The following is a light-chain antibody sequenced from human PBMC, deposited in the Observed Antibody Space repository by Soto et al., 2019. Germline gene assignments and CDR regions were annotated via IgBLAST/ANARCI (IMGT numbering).Light chain of an antibody. Sequence: EIVLTQSPGTLSLSPGERATLSCRASQSVSSSYLAWYQQKPGQAPRLIIYGASSRANGLPDWFSGGGSGTYFTLTISRLEPEVFALYYCQQCGRGVTFGGGTKVEIK. V-gene: IGKV3-20*01. CDR2: GAS. J-gene: IGKJ4*01. CDR3: QQCGRGVT. CDR1: QSVSSSY.